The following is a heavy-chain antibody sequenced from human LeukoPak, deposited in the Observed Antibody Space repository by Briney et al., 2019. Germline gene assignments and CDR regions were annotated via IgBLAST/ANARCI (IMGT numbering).Heavy chain of an antibody. CDR1: GGSINSSSYW. J-gene: IGHJ4*02. Sequence: SETLSLTCTVSGGSINSSSYWWGWIRQPPGKGLEWIGSIYYSGSTYYNPSLKTRVTISVDMSKNQFSLKLSSVTAADTAVYYCARHNSVMGYWDYWGQGTLVTVSS. CDR2: IYYSGST. V-gene: IGHV4-39*01. CDR3: ARHNSVMGYWDY. D-gene: IGHD3-22*01.